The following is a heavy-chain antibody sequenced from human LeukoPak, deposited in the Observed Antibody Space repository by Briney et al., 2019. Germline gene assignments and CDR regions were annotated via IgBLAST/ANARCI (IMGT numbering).Heavy chain of an antibody. V-gene: IGHV3-30*18. D-gene: IGHD3-22*01. CDR2: ISYDGTNK. CDR1: GFTFNTHA. CDR3: AKDPGYYDSTAYIFEY. J-gene: IGHJ4*02. Sequence: GGSLRLSCAASGFTFNTHAIHWVRQTPGKGLQWVAVISYDGTNKYYADSVKGRFAISRDNSKNTMYLQMNSLSAEDTAVYYCAKDPGYYDSTAYIFEYWGQGTLVTVSS.